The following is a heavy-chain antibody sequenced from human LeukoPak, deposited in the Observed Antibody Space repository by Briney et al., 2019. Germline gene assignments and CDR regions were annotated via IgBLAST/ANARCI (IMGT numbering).Heavy chain of an antibody. J-gene: IGHJ4*02. CDR3: ARGSMVRGVMGFDY. D-gene: IGHD3-10*01. V-gene: IGHV4-34*01. CDR1: GGSFSCYY. Sequence: SETLSLTCAVYGGSFSCYYWSWIRQPPGKGLEWIGEINHSGSTNYNPSLKSRVTISVDTSKNQFSLKLSSVTAADTAVYYCARGSMVRGVMGFDYWGQATLVTVSS. CDR2: INHSGST.